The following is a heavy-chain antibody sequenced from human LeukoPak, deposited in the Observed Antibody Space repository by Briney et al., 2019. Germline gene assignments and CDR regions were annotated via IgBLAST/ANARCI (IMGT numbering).Heavy chain of an antibody. D-gene: IGHD3-16*02. CDR3: ARDGGSDYDYVWGSYRYPDAFDM. CDR2: ISSSSYI. V-gene: IGHV3-21*01. J-gene: IGHJ3*02. Sequence: PGGSLRLSCAASGFTFSSYSMNWVRQAPEKGLEWVSSISSSSYIYYADSVKGRFTISRDNAKNSLYLQMNSLRAEDTAVYYCARDGGSDYDYVWGSYRYPDAFDMWGQGTMVTVSS. CDR1: GFTFSSYS.